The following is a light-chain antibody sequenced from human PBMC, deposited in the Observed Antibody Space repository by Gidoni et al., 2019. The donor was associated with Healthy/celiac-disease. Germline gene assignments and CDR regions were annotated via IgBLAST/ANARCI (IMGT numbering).Light chain of an antibody. CDR1: SSDVGGYNY. CDR2: DVS. J-gene: IGLJ1*01. Sequence: QSALTQPASVSGSPGQSITISCTGTSSDVGGYNYASWYQQHPGKAPKLIIYDVSNRPSGVSNRFSGSKSGNTASLTISGLQAEDEADYYCSSYTSSSTLYVFGTGTKVTVL. CDR3: SSYTSSSTLYV. V-gene: IGLV2-14*03.